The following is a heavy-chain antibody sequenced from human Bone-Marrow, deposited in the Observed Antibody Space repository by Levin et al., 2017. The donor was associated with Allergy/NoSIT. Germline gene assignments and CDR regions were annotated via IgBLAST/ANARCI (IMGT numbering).Heavy chain of an antibody. CDR2: IKQDGTEN. D-gene: IGHD2-21*02. V-gene: IGHV3-7*01. Sequence: GGSLRLSCAASGFTFSGYQMTWVRQAPGKGLEVVANIKQDGTENYYVDSVKGRFTISRDNAKSSLYLQLYGLRAEDTAVYYCTRGRTEWGELMTSIPNYFDYWGQGTLVTVSS. CDR1: GFTFSGYQ. CDR3: TRGRTEWGELMTSIPNYFDY. J-gene: IGHJ4*02.